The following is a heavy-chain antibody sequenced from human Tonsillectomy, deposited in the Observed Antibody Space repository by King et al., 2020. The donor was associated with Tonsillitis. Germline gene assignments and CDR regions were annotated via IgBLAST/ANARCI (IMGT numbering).Heavy chain of an antibody. CDR1: GFTFSNAW. D-gene: IGHD3-3*01. V-gene: IGHV3-15*01. CDR2: IKSKTDGGTT. Sequence: VQLVESGGGLVKPGESLRLSCAASGFTFSNAWMNWVRQAPGKGLEWVGRIKSKTDGGTTDYAAPVKGRFTISRDDSKNTLYLQMNSLKTEDTAVYYCTTVETYDFWIGYYIDAFDIWGQGTMVTVSS. J-gene: IGHJ3*02. CDR3: TTVETYDFWIGYYIDAFDI.